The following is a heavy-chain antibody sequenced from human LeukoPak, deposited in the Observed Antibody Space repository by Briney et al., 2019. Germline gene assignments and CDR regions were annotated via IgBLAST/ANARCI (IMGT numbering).Heavy chain of an antibody. V-gene: IGHV1-18*01. CDR1: GYTFTSYG. D-gene: IGHD3-9*01. J-gene: IGHJ4*02. Sequence: ASVKVSCKASGYTFTSYGISWVRQAPGQGLEWMGWISAYNGNTNYAQKLQGRVTMTTDTSTSTAYMELRSLRSDDTAVHYCARDPNDILTGYYYYFDYWGQGTLVTVSS. CDR3: ARDPNDILTGYYYYFDY. CDR2: ISAYNGNT.